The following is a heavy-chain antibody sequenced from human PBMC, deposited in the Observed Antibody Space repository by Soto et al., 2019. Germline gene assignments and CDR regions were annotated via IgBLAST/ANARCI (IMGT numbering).Heavy chain of an antibody. D-gene: IGHD7-27*01. J-gene: IGHJ6*03. CDR2: IYSGGST. Sequence: EVQLVESGGGLVQPGGSLRLSCAASGFTVSSNYMSWVRQAPGKGLEWVSVIYSGGSTYYADSVKGRFTISRDNSKNTRYIQMNSLRGEGTVVEYCGLNGDFYYYYHMDGWGKGTTVTLSS. CDR1: GFTVSSNY. CDR3: GLNGDFYYYYHMDG. V-gene: IGHV3-66*01.